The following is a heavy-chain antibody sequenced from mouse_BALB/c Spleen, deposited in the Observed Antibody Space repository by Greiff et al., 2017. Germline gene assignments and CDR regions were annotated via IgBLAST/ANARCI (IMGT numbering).Heavy chain of an antibody. CDR3: ARLYYGSSPFAY. CDR1: GYSITSDYA. Sequence: EVKLMESGPGLVKPSQSLSLTCTVTGYSITSDYAWNWIRQFPGNKLEWMGYISYSGSTSYNPSLKSRISITRDTSKNQFFLQLNSVTTEDTATYYCARLYYGSSPFAYWGQGTLVTVSA. CDR2: ISYSGST. J-gene: IGHJ3*01. V-gene: IGHV3-2*02. D-gene: IGHD1-1*01.